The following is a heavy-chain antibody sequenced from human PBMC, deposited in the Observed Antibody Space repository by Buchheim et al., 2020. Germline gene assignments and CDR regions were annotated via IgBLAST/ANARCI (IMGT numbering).Heavy chain of an antibody. J-gene: IGHJ6*02. V-gene: IGHV3-48*03. D-gene: IGHD6-6*01. Sequence: EVQLVESGGGLVQPGGSLRLSCAASGFTFSSYEMNWVRQAPGKGLEWVSYISSSGSTIYYADSVKGRFTISRDNAKNSLYLKMNSLRAEDTAVYYCARGYSSSSFYYYGMDVWGQGTT. CDR3: ARGYSSSSFYYYGMDV. CDR1: GFTFSSYE. CDR2: ISSSGSTI.